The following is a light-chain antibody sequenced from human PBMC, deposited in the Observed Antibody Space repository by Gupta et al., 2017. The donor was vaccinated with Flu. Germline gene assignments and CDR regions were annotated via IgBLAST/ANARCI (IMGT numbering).Light chain of an antibody. CDR2: GAS. V-gene: IGKV3-20*01. CDR3: QQFGTSLTWT. J-gene: IGKJ1*01. Sequence: LLISGASTRAASIPDRFSGSGSGTDFTLTISGLEPEDFAVYYWQQFGTSLTWTFGQGTKVEFK.